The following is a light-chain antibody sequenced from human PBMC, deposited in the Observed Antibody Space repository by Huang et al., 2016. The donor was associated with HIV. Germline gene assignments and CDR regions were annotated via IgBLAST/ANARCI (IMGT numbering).Light chain of an antibody. CDR2: AAS. CDR3: QQYNNWPRT. V-gene: IGKV3-15*01. CDR1: QSVSSN. Sequence: EIVMTQSPATLSVSPGERATLSFRASQSVSSNLAWYLHKPGQAPRLLIYAASTRATGIPARFSGSGSGTEFTLTISSLQSEDFAVYYCQQYNNWPRTFGQGTKVEIK. J-gene: IGKJ1*01.